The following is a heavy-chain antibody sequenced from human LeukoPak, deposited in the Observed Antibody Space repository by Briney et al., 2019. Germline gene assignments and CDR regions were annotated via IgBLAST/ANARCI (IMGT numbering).Heavy chain of an antibody. CDR1: GGSISSSSYY. Sequence: PSETLSLTCTVSGGSISSSSYYWGWIRQPPGKGLEWIGSIYYSGSTYYNPSLKSRVTISVDTSKNQFSLKLSSVTAADTAVYYCARVDGYDLSLDYWGQGTLVTVSS. J-gene: IGHJ4*02. CDR3: ARVDGYDLSLDY. D-gene: IGHD5-12*01. CDR2: IYYSGST. V-gene: IGHV4-39*07.